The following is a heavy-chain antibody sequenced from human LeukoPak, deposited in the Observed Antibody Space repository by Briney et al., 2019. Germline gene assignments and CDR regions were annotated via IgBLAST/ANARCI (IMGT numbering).Heavy chain of an antibody. CDR2: MNPNSGNT. V-gene: IGHV1-8*02. CDR3: ARGSTSYYYYYMDV. J-gene: IGHJ6*03. Sequence: ASVKVSCKASGYTFTSYGINWARQVTGQGLEWMGLMNPNSGNTGYAQKFQGRVTMTRNTSISTAYMELSSLRSEDTAVYYCARGSTSYYYYYMDVWGKGTTVTISS. CDR1: GYTFTSYG.